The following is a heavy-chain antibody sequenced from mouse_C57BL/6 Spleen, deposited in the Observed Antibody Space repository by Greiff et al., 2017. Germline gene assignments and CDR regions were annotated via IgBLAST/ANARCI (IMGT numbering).Heavy chain of an antibody. CDR2: IDPNSGGT. V-gene: IGHV1-72*01. J-gene: IGHJ2*01. CDR1: GYTFTSYW. D-gene: IGHD1-1*01. CDR3: ARWEYFTTVVATDY. Sequence: QVQLQQPGAELVKPGASVKLSCKASGYTFTSYWMHWVKQRPGRGLEWIGRIDPNSGGTKYNEKFKSKATLTVDTPSSTAYMQLSSLTSEDSAVYYGARWEYFTTVVATDYWGQGTTLTVSS.